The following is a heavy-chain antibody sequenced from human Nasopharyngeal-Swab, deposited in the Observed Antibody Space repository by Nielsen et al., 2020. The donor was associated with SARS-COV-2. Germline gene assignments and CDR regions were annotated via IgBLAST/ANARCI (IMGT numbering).Heavy chain of an antibody. CDR3: ARLPSPFSSGS. Sequence: GESLTISCKGSGYSFTTYWITWVRQLPGKGLEWMGMIAPRDSYTTYSPSFQGHVTISADKSISTAYLQWSSLKASDTAMYYCARLPSPFSSGSWGQGTLVTVSS. D-gene: IGHD3-3*01. CDR1: GYSFTTYW. CDR2: IAPRDSYT. V-gene: IGHV5-10-1*01. J-gene: IGHJ5*02.